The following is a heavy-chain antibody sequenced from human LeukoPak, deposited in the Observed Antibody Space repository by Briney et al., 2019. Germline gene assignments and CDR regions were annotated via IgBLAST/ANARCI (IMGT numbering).Heavy chain of an antibody. Sequence: GESLKISCKGSGYTFTNYWIAWVRQMPGKGLEWMGSIYPGDSDTRYSPSFQGQVIISADKSIRTAYLQWSSLKASDTAMYYCARLNDYGSGSLLGYWGQGTLVTVSS. V-gene: IGHV5-51*01. D-gene: IGHD3-10*01. CDR1: GYTFTNYW. J-gene: IGHJ4*02. CDR3: ARLNDYGSGSLLGY. CDR2: IYPGDSDT.